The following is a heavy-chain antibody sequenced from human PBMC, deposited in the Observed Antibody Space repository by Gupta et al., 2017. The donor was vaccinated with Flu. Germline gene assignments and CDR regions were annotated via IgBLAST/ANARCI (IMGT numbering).Heavy chain of an antibody. CDR2: VYYNGNT. J-gene: IGHJ5*02. Sequence: WIRQPPGKGLEWIGSVYYNGNTYYRPSLRSQFTISIDTSKNQFSLKLNSVTAADTAVYYCVRETSGTSWVDPWGQGTVVTVSS. CDR3: VRETSGTSWVDP. D-gene: IGHD6-13*01. V-gene: IGHV4-39*01.